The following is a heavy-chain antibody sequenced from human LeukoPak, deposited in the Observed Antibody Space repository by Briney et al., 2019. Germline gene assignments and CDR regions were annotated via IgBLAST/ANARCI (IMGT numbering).Heavy chain of an antibody. CDR3: ARDRGARDGYSSGY. J-gene: IGHJ4*02. CDR1: GFTFSSYS. Sequence: GGSLRLSCAASGFTFSSYSMNWVRQAPGKGLEWVSYISSSSSTIYYADSVKGRFTISRDNAKNSLYLQMNSLRAEDTAVYYCARDRGARDGYSSGYWGQGTLVTVSS. CDR2: ISSSSSTI. V-gene: IGHV3-48*04. D-gene: IGHD5-24*01.